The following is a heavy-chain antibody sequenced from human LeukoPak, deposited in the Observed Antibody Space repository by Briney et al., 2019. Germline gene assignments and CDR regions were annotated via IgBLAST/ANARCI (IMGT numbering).Heavy chain of an antibody. D-gene: IGHD3-22*01. CDR1: GFTFSSYA. Sequence: GGSLRLSCAASGFTFSSYAMSWVRQAPGKGLEWVSAISGSGGSTYYADSVKGRFTISRDNSKNTLYLQMNSLRAEDTAVYYCARDPQTYYYDSSGELDYWGQGTLVTVSS. V-gene: IGHV3-23*01. CDR3: ARDPQTYYYDSSGELDY. J-gene: IGHJ4*02. CDR2: ISGSGGST.